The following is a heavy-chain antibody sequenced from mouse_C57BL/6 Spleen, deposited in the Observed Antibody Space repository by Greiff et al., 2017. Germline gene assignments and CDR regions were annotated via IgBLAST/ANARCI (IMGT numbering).Heavy chain of an antibody. D-gene: IGHD1-1*01. V-gene: IGHV1-39*01. Sequence: EVQLQQSGPELVKPGASVKISCKASGYSFTDYNMNWVKQSIGKSLEWIGVINPNYGTTSYKQNFKGKATLTVDQTYSTAYMQLNRLTSEDAAVYYRAGYYGSSYGFFAYWGQGTLVTVSA. CDR3: AGYYGSSYGFFAY. CDR1: GYSFTDYN. J-gene: IGHJ3*01. CDR2: INPNYGTT.